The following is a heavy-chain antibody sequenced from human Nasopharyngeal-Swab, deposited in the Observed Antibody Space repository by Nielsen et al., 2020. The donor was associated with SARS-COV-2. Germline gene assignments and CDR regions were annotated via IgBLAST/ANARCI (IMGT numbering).Heavy chain of an antibody. CDR1: GFAFSSYW. Sequence: GESLKISCAASGFAFSSYWMSWVRQAPGKGLEWVANIKQDGSGKYYVDSVKGRFTISRDNAKNSLYLQMNSLRAEDTAVYYCARAPKRGSSGYQVVYWGQGTLVTVSS. V-gene: IGHV3-7*03. CDR2: IKQDGSGK. D-gene: IGHD3-22*01. J-gene: IGHJ4*02. CDR3: ARAPKRGSSGYQVVY.